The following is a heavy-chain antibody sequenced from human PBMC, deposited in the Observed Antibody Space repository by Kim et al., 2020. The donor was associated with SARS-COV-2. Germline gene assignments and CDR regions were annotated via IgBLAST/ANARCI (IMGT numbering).Heavy chain of an antibody. Sequence: ASVKVSCKASGYTFTKYGMNWVRQAPGQGLEWMGWINTNTGNPTYAQGFTGRFVFSFDTSVNTAHLLITSLKAEDTAVYYCAREGDTETIAAPDYWGRGTLVTVSS. CDR3: AREGDTETIAAPDY. D-gene: IGHD6-6*01. J-gene: IGHJ4*02. CDR2: INTNTGNP. V-gene: IGHV7-4-1*02. CDR1: GYTFTKYG.